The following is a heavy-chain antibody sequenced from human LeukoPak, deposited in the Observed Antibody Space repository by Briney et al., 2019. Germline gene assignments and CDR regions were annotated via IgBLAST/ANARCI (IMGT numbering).Heavy chain of an antibody. V-gene: IGHV4-4*07. J-gene: IGHJ4*02. CDR1: GGSISSYY. CDR2: IYTSGST. CDR3: ARDGESPPDSSFDY. Sequence: SETLSLTCTVPGGSISSYYWSWIRQPAGKGLEWIGRIYTSGSTNYNPSLKCRVTMSVDTSTNQFSLKLRSVTAADTAVYYCARDGESPPDSSFDYWGQGTLVTVSS. D-gene: IGHD3-10*01.